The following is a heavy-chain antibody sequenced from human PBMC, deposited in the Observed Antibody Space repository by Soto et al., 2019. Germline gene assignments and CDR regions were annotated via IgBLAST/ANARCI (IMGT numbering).Heavy chain of an antibody. Sequence: EVHLVESGGGLVQTGGSLRLSCAIFESTVSRDWMNWVRQAPGKGLEWVAHINQDGSEKYYVDYVKGRFTISRDNAKKSVYLQMNSLRPADTAMYYCSGGVGDAFWGQGTLVTVSS. CDR1: ESTVSRDW. V-gene: IGHV3-7*04. D-gene: IGHD1-26*01. J-gene: IGHJ4*02. CDR2: INQDGSEK. CDR3: SGGVGDAF.